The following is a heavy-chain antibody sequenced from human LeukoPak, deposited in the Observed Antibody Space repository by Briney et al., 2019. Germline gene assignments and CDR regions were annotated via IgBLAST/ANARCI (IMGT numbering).Heavy chain of an antibody. D-gene: IGHD3-10*01. CDR1: GGPISSYY. V-gene: IGHV4-59*01. CDR2: IYYSGST. Sequence: SETLSLTCTVSGGPISSYYWSWIRQPPGKGLEWIGYIYYSGSTNYNPSLKSRVTISVDTSKNQFSLKLSSVTAADTAVYYCARAKVRGFYYMDVWGKGTTVTVSS. CDR3: ARAKVRGFYYMDV. J-gene: IGHJ6*03.